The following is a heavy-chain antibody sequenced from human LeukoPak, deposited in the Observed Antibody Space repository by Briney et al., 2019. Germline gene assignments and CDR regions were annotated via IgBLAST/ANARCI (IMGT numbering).Heavy chain of an antibody. D-gene: IGHD2-15*01. J-gene: IGHJ4*02. CDR2: IYVGGSDT. Sequence: HGESLKISCKGSGYTFPSYWIAWVRQMPGKGLDWMGVIYVGGSDTRYSPSFQGQVTISADKSISTAYLQWGSLKASDTAMYYCARLGYCSGGTCYKSYFDYWGQGTLVTVSS. CDR1: GYTFPSYW. CDR3: ARLGYCSGGTCYKSYFDY. V-gene: IGHV5-51*01.